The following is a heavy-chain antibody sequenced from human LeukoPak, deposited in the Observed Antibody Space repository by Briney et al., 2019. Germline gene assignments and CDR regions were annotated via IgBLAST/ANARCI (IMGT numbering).Heavy chain of an antibody. D-gene: IGHD4-17*01. Sequence: GGSLRLSCAASGFIASNKHMIWVRQAPGKGLEWVSTSRRDSTPHTADSGKGKFAISRDDSKNTLYLQMNSLRGEDTAVYSCARRRGGYGEGELDYWGQGTLVTVSS. CDR2: SRRDSTP. CDR1: GFIASNKH. CDR3: ARRRGGYGEGELDY. J-gene: IGHJ4*02. V-gene: IGHV3-66*04.